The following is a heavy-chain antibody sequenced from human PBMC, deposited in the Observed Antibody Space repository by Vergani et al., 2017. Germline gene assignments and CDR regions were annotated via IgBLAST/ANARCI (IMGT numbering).Heavy chain of an antibody. CDR2: IIPIFGTA. CDR3: ASLYCSSTSCHPTYMDV. Sequence: QVQLVQSGAEVKKPGSSVKVSCKASGGTFSSYAISWVRQAPGQGLEWMGGIIPIFGTANYAQKFQGRVTITADESTSTAYMELSSLRSEDTAVYYCASLYCSSTSCHPTYMDVWGQGTTVTVSS. D-gene: IGHD2-2*01. J-gene: IGHJ6*02. V-gene: IGHV1-69*12. CDR1: GGTFSSYA.